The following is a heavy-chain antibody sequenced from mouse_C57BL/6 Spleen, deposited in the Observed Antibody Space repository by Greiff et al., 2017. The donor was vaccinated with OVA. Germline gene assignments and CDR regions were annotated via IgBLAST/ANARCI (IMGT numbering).Heavy chain of an antibody. CDR3: AREGTTVVAVDYYAMDY. V-gene: IGHV1-54*01. CDR2: INPGSGGT. CDR1: GYAFTNYL. D-gene: IGHD1-1*01. J-gene: IGHJ4*01. Sequence: VQLKQSGAELVRPGTSVKVSCKASGYAFTNYLIEWVKQRPGQGLAWIGVINPGSGGTNYNEKFKGKATLTADKSSSTAYMQLSSLTSEDSAVYFCAREGTTVVAVDYYAMDYWGQGTSVTVSS.